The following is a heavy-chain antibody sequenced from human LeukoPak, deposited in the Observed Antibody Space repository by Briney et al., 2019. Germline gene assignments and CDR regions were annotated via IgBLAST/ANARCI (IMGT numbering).Heavy chain of an antibody. D-gene: IGHD6-13*01. V-gene: IGHV3-7*01. Sequence: GGSLRLSCAASRFIFSNYWMTWVRQAPGKGLQWVASIKQDGGETHYVDSVKGRFTVSRDNAKNSLYLQVNGLSAEDTAVYYCVRGGGSPDSWGQGTLVIVSS. CDR1: RFIFSNYW. CDR2: IKQDGGET. CDR3: VRGGGSPDS. J-gene: IGHJ4*02.